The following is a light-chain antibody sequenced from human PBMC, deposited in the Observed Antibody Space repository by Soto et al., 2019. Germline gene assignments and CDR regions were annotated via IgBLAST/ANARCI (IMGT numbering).Light chain of an antibody. V-gene: IGKV3-20*01. Sequence: EIVLTQSPGTMSLSPGDRATLSCRASQSVSSNYLTWYQQKPGQAPRLLIYGASSRATGIPDRFSGSGSGTDFTLTISRLEPEDFAVYYCQQHGRSPPYTFGRGTKLEI. CDR3: QQHGRSPPYT. J-gene: IGKJ2*01. CDR2: GAS. CDR1: QSVSSNY.